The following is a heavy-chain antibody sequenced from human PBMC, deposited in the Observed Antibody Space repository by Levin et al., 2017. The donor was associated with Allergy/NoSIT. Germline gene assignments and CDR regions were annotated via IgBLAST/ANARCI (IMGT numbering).Heavy chain of an antibody. CDR1: GFTFSSYA. J-gene: IGHJ3*02. V-gene: IGHV3-30*04. CDR3: AREAIFSGYNLRPDAFDI. Sequence: GGSLRLSCAASGFTFSSYAMHWVRQAPGKGLEWVAVISYDGSNKYYADSVKGRFTISRDNSKNTLYLQMNSLRAEDTAVYYCAREAIFSGYNLRPDAFDIWGQGTMVTVSS. D-gene: IGHD5-24*01. CDR2: ISYDGSNK.